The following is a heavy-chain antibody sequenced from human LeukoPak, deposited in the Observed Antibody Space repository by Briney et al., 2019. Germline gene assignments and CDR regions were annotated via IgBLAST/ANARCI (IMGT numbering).Heavy chain of an antibody. J-gene: IGHJ6*03. CDR2: MNPNSGNT. Sequence: ASVKVSCKASGYTFTSYDINWVRQATGQGLEWMGWMNPNSGNTGYAQKFQGRVTITRNTSISTAYMELSSLRSEDTAVYYCARGNYYASGSSSHYYMDVWGKGTTVTVSS. D-gene: IGHD3-10*01. V-gene: IGHV1-8*03. CDR3: ARGNYYASGSSSHYYMDV. CDR1: GYTFTSYD.